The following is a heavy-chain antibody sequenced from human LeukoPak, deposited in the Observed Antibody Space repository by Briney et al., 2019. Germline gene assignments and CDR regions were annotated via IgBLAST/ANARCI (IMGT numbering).Heavy chain of an antibody. CDR3: ARVRVGSIDFEH. J-gene: IGHJ4*02. CDR1: GFSFSNYV. Sequence: GGSLRLSCAASGFSFSNYVMSWVRQAPGKGPEWVSAISGSGTNTFYADSVKGRFTVSRDNSKLTLFLQMNSLRAEDTAVLGSARVRVGSIDFEHWRQGTMV. CDR2: ISGSGTNT. D-gene: IGHD1-26*01. V-gene: IGHV3-23*01.